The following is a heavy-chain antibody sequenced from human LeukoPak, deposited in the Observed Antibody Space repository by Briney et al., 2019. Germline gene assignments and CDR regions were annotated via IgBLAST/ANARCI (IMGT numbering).Heavy chain of an antibody. D-gene: IGHD2-15*01. CDR1: GYTLTKLS. V-gene: IGHV1-24*01. CDR3: ATDLPLGVVAATPRTGY. J-gene: IGHJ4*02. CDR2: FDPEDGET. Sequence: AASVKVSCKVSGYTLTKLSMHWVRQAPGKGLEWMGGFDPEDGETIYAQNFQGRVTMTEDTSTDTAYMELSSLKSEDTAVYYCATDLPLGVVAATPRTGYWGQGTLVTVSS.